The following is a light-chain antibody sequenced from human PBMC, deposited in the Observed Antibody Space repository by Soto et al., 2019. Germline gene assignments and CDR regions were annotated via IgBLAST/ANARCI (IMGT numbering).Light chain of an antibody. CDR1: QTVSNTY. V-gene: IGKV3-20*01. J-gene: IGKJ4*01. CDR3: QQYGALPPT. Sequence: EIVLTQFPGALSLSPGERVTLACRASQTVSNTYLDWYQQKSGQAPKFLIYGASNRATGIPDRFSGSGSGTDFTLTISSLEPEDFAVYYCQQYGALPPTFGGGTKVEIK. CDR2: GAS.